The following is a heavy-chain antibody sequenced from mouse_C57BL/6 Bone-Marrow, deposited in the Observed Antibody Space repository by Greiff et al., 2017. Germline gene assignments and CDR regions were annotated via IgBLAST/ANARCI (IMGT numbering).Heavy chain of an antibody. CDR2: IYPRSGNT. J-gene: IGHJ1*03. Sequence: VQLQQSGAELARPGASVKLSCKASGYTFTSYGISWVKQRTGQGLEWIGEIYPRSGNTYYNEKFKGKATLTADKSSSTAYMELRSLTSEDSAVYFCARGLITTVAPWYFDVWGTGTTVTVSS. D-gene: IGHD1-1*01. CDR1: GYTFTSYG. CDR3: ARGLITTVAPWYFDV. V-gene: IGHV1-81*01.